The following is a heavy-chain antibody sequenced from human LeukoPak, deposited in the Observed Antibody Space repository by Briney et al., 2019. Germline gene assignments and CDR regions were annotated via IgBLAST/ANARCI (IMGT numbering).Heavy chain of an antibody. Sequence: SETLSLTCTVSGGSINNYYWSWIRQAPGQRLEWIVYVYHTGSTDYNPSLRSPVTISVATSKNHFSLKVTSVTAADTAIYSCTRDRLGGAVASWIPDNWGQGILVTVSS. V-gene: IGHV4-59*01. CDR3: TRDRLGGAVASWIPDN. CDR2: VYHTGST. CDR1: GGSINNYY. J-gene: IGHJ4*02. D-gene: IGHD5-12*01.